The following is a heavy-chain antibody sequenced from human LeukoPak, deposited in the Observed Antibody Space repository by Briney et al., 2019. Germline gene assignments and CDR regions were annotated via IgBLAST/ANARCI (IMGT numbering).Heavy chain of an antibody. Sequence: PSETLSLTCAVYGGSFSGYYWSWIRQPPGKGLEWIGEINHSGSTNYNPSPKSRVTISVDTSKNQFSLKLSSVTAADTAVYYCARGGRGGNWFDPRGQGTLVTVSS. CDR1: GGSFSGYY. CDR3: ARGGRGGNWFDP. V-gene: IGHV4-34*01. CDR2: INHSGST. J-gene: IGHJ5*02. D-gene: IGHD2-15*01.